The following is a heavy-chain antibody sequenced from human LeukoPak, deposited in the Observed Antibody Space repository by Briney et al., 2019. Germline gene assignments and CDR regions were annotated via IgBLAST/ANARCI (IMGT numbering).Heavy chain of an antibody. V-gene: IGHV3-23*01. J-gene: IGHJ5*02. CDR3: AKDDGLIMFSS. CDR2: ITGSGGTT. D-gene: IGHD3-16*01. Sequence: GGSLRLSCAASGFSFSNYGMNWVRQAPGKGLEWVSGITGSGGTTYYAGSVKGRFTISRDNSKNTLYLQVNSLRAEDTAVYYCAKDDGLIMFSSWGQGTLVTVSS. CDR1: GFSFSNYG.